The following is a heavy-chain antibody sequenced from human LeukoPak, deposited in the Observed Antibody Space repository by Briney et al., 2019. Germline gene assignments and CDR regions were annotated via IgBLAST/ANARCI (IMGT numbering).Heavy chain of an antibody. Sequence: ASVTVSCKTSGFTFTSYAVIWVRQAPGQGLEWMGWIYADSGNTDYAQNFQGRVTMTTDTPTATAYMELRSLRSDDTAVYHCARGDFSTGRPYYFDFWGQGALVTVSS. D-gene: IGHD3/OR15-3a*01. CDR1: GFTFTSYA. CDR3: ARGDFSTGRPYYFDF. V-gene: IGHV1-18*01. J-gene: IGHJ4*02. CDR2: IYADSGNT.